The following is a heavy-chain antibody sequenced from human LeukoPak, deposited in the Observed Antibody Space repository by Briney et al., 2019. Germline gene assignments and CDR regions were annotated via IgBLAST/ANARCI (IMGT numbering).Heavy chain of an antibody. CDR2: VKQDGSEK. Sequence: GGSLRLSCAASGFTFSSYWMSWVRQAPGKGLEWVANVKQDGSEKYYVDSVKGRFTISRDNAKNSLYLQMNSLRAEDTAVYYCARGYHDILTGYYQEYFDYWGQGTLVTVSS. CDR3: ARGYHDILTGYYQEYFDY. V-gene: IGHV3-7*01. J-gene: IGHJ4*02. D-gene: IGHD3-9*01. CDR1: GFTFSSYW.